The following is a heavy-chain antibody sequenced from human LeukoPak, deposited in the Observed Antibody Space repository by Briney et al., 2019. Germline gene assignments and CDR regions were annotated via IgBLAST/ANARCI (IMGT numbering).Heavy chain of an antibody. D-gene: IGHD3-10*01. J-gene: IGHJ6*04. CDR3: AKYYYGSGDV. CDR1: GFTFSSYA. CDR2: ISYDGSNK. Sequence: GGSLRLSCAASGFTFSSYAMHWVRQAPGKGLEWVAVISYDGSNKYYADSVKGRFTISRDNSKNTLYLQMNSLRAEGTAVCYCAKYYYGSGDVWGKGTTVTVSS. V-gene: IGHV3-30*04.